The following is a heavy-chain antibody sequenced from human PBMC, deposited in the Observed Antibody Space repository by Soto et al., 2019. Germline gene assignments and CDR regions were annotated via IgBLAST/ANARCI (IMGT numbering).Heavy chain of an antibody. CDR1: GGSISSSSYY. V-gene: IGHV4-39*01. J-gene: IGHJ6*02. Sequence: PSETLSLTCTVSGGSISSSSYYWGWIRQPPGKGLEWIGSIYYSGSTYYNPSLKSRVTISVDTSKNQFSLKLSSVTAADTAVYYCARPAISGSYKSYYGMDVWGQGTTVTVSS. CDR2: IYYSGST. CDR3: ARPAISGSYKSYYGMDV. D-gene: IGHD1-26*01.